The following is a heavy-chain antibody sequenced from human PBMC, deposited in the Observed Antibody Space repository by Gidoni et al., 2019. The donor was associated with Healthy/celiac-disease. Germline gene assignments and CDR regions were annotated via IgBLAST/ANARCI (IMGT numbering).Heavy chain of an antibody. Sequence: EVQLVESGGGLVKPGGSLRLSCAASGFTFSNAWMSWVRHAPGKGLEWVGRIKSKTDGGTTDYAAPVKGRFTISRDDSKNTLYLQMNSLKTEDTAVYYCTTDRYSSSWYRGADYYYYGMDVWGQGTTVTVSS. D-gene: IGHD6-13*01. CDR1: GFTFSNAW. CDR3: TTDRYSSSWYRGADYYYYGMDV. V-gene: IGHV3-15*01. J-gene: IGHJ6*02. CDR2: IKSKTDGGTT.